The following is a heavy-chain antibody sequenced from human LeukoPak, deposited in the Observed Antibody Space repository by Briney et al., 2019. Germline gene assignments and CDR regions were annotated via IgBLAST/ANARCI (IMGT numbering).Heavy chain of an antibody. CDR1: GYSFTSYW. CDR2: IYPGDSDT. J-gene: IGHJ5*02. Sequence: GESLKISCKGSGYSFTSYWIGWVRQMPGKGLEWMGIIYPGDSDTRYSPSFQGQVTISADKSISTAYLQWSSLKASDTAMYYCARIYYYDSSGYYYVWFDPWGQGTLVTVSS. V-gene: IGHV5-51*01. CDR3: ARIYYYDSSGYYYVWFDP. D-gene: IGHD3-22*01.